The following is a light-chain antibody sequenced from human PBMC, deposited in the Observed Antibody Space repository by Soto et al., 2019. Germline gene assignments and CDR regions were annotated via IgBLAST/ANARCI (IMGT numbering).Light chain of an antibody. CDR1: SSDVGSYNP. CDR3: CSYAGSYV. CDR2: EVS. J-gene: IGLJ1*01. V-gene: IGLV2-23*02. Sequence: QSALTQPASVSGSPGQSITISCTGTSSDVGSYNPVSWYQQHPGKAPKVMIYEVSRRPSGASNRFSGSKSGNTASLTTSGLQAEDEADYYCCSYAGSYVFGTGTKVTVL.